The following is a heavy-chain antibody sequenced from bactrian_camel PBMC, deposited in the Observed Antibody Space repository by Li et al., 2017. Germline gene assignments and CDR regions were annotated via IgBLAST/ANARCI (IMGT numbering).Heavy chain of an antibody. CDR1: GYTSSRHC. D-gene: IGHD3*01. CDR3: AAGTRIIVGDYCDGITA. Sequence: DVQLVESGGGSVQAGGSLRLSCTHSGYTSSRHCMGWFHQAPGKAREGIAGIRRDGDEYYADSVKGRSTISQDNAKNIIYLQMSSLTPDDTAMYYCAAGTRIIVGDYCDGITAWGQGTQVTVS. CDR2: IRRDGDE. V-gene: IGHV3S31*01. J-gene: IGHJ6*01.